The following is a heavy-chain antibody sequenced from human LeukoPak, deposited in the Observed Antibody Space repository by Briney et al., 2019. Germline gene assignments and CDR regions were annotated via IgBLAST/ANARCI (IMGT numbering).Heavy chain of an antibody. Sequence: SETLSLTSTLSLGSISSYYLSWIRQPARQGLEWIGRTYTSGSTNYNPSLKRRVTMSVDTSKTQLSLRMSSVSAADTGVYYCARGSLLWLGELRLDAFDIWGQGTMVTVSS. CDR1: LGSISSYY. J-gene: IGHJ3*02. V-gene: IGHV4-4*07. CDR2: TYTSGST. CDR3: ARGSLLWLGELRLDAFDI. D-gene: IGHD3-10*01.